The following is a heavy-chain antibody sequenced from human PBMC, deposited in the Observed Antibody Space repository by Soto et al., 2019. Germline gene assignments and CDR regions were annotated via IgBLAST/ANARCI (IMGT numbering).Heavy chain of an antibody. CDR1: GYSFHTYS. V-gene: IGHV1-18*01. CDR3: AREYGMDG. CDR2: ISGYNGNT. Sequence: ASVKVSCKASGYSFHTYSISWVRQAPGQGLEWVGWISGYNGNTNYAQKFLGRVTLTRDTSTKTAFMELRSLTGDDTAVYYCAREYGMDGWGQGTTVTVSS. J-gene: IGHJ6*02.